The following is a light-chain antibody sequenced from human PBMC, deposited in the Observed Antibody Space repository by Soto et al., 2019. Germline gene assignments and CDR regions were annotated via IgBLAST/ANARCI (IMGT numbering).Light chain of an antibody. CDR1: SSNIGAGYD. V-gene: IGLV1-40*01. CDR3: QSHDTSLSVLVV. J-gene: IGLJ2*01. CDR2: GNI. Sequence: VVTQPPSVSGAPGQRVTISCTGSSSNIGAGYDVHWYQQLPGTAPKLLIYGNINRPSGVPDRFSGSRSGTSASLAITGLQAEDEADYYCQSHDTSLSVLVVFGGGTKVTVL.